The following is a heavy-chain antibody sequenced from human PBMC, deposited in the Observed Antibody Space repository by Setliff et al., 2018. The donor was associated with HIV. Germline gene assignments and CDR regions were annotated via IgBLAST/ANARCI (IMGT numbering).Heavy chain of an antibody. J-gene: IGHJ3*02. CDR1: GFTFSSYW. D-gene: IGHD3-22*01. V-gene: IGHV3-7*05. CDR3: SRVAGAYYYDTSGEAGAFDI. CDR2: IKQDGSEK. Sequence: PGGSLRLSCAASGFTFSSYWMSWVRQAPGKGLEWVANIKQDGSEKYNVDSVKVQFTISRDDAKKSLYLQMNSLRADDTAVYYCSRVAGAYYYDTSGEAGAFDIWGQGTMVTVSS.